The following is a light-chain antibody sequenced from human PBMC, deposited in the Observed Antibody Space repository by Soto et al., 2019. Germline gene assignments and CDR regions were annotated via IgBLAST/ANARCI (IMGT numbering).Light chain of an antibody. V-gene: IGKV3-11*01. CDR3: QQRSDWPPLT. J-gene: IGKJ4*01. CDR1: QSIGNY. CDR2: DAS. Sequence: EMVVTQSPATLSVSPGERATLSCRASQSIGNYLAWYQQQAGQAPRLLIFDASKRATGIPARFSGSGSGTDFTLTISSLETEDFAVYYCQQRSDWPPLTFGGGTKVEIK.